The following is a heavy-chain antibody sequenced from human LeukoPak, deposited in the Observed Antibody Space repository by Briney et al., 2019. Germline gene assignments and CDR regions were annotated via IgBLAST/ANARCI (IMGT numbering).Heavy chain of an antibody. CDR2: IYYTGST. V-gene: IGHV4-59*08. CDR3: ARHAPGYYDY. CDR1: GGSISSYY. Sequence: PLETLSLTCTVSGGSISSYYWSWIRQPPGKGLEWIGYIYYTGSTTYNPSLKSRLTISVDTSKNQFSLNLSSVTAADTAVYYCARHAPGYYDYWGQGTLVTVSS. J-gene: IGHJ4*02.